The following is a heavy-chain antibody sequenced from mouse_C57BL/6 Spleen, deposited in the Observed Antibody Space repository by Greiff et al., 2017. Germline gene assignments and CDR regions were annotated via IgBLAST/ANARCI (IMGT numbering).Heavy chain of an antibody. CDR3: TRYYYGPYYYAMDY. CDR1: GYTFTDYE. J-gene: IGHJ4*01. CDR2: IDPETGGT. Sequence: QVQLQQSGAELVRPGASVTLSCKASGYTFTDYEMHWVKQTPVHGLEWIGAIDPETGGTAYNQKFKGKAILTADKSSSTAYMELRSLTSEDSAVYYCTRYYYGPYYYAMDYWGQGTSVTVSS. V-gene: IGHV1-15*01. D-gene: IGHD1-1*01.